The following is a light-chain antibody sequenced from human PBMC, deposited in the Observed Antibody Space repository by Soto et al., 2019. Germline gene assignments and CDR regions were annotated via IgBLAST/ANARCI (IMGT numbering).Light chain of an antibody. CDR3: QQYSGFTLT. Sequence: EVVLTQSPGTLSLSPGERVTLSCRASQSVSSNYLACYQHKPGQAPRLLIFGASYRATGIPDGFSGSGSGTYFTLTVSGLEAEDFAVYYCQQYSGFTLTFGGGTKL. CDR2: GAS. V-gene: IGKV3-20*01. CDR1: QSVSSNY. J-gene: IGKJ4*01.